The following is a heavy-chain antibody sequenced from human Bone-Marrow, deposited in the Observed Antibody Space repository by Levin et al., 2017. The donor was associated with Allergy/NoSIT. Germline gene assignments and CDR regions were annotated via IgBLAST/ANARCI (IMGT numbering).Heavy chain of an antibody. CDR1: GFTFSGSW. CDR3: ATDRGWLSFDR. D-gene: IGHD3-22*01. Sequence: GGSLRLSCAASGFTFSGSWMTWVRQAPGKGLEFVANIAPDGSQKYYGDSVKGRFTISRDSAGISLYLHMNDLRVEETAVYYCATDRGWLSFDRWGQGTLVTVSS. CDR2: IAPDGSQK. J-gene: IGHJ4*02. V-gene: IGHV3-7*01.